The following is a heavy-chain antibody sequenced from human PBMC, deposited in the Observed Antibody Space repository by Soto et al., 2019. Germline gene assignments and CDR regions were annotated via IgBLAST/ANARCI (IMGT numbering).Heavy chain of an antibody. CDR1: GFTFDDYA. D-gene: IGHD3-22*01. CDR3: ARDSSGYLDAFDI. V-gene: IGHV3-9*01. CDR2: ISWNSGSI. J-gene: IGHJ3*02. Sequence: GGSLRLSCAASGFTFDDYAMHWVRQAPGKGLEWVSGISWNSGSIGYADSVKGRFTISRDNAKNSLYLQMNSLRAEDTALYYCARDSSGYLDAFDIWGQGTMVTVSS.